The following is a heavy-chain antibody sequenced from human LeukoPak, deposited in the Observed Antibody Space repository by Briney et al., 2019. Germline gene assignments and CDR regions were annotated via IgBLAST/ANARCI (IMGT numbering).Heavy chain of an antibody. Sequence: SVKVSCKASGGTFSSYAISWVRQAPGQGLEWMGGIIPIFGTANYAQKFQGRVTITADKSTSTAYMELSSLRSEDTAVYYCARGWIQLSYADAFDIWGQGTMVTVSS. CDR2: IIPIFGTA. CDR3: ARGWIQLSYADAFDI. V-gene: IGHV1-69*06. CDR1: GGTFSSYA. J-gene: IGHJ3*02. D-gene: IGHD5-18*01.